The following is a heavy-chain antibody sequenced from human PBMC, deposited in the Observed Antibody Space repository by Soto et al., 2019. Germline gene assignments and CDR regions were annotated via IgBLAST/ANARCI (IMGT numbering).Heavy chain of an antibody. Sequence: QVQLQESGPGLVRPSQTLSLSCTVSGGSISNSANHWSWIRQHPGEGLEWIGYIYYSGGTYYSPCLKGRVTMSIDASKNQFSLKLSYVTAADTAVYYCAKGVRGVPNWFDPWGQGTLVTVSS. CDR3: AKGVRGVPNWFDP. CDR2: IYYSGGT. CDR1: GGSISNSANH. V-gene: IGHV4-31*03. J-gene: IGHJ5*02. D-gene: IGHD3-10*01.